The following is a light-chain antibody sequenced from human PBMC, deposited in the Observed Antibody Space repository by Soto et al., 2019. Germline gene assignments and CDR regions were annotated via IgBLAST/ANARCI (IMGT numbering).Light chain of an antibody. V-gene: IGKV3-20*01. J-gene: IGKJ4*01. CDR3: QQYYNWPLT. CDR2: GAS. CDR1: QSVRSNY. Sequence: EIALTQSPGTLSLSPGERATLSCRASQSVRSNYLAWCQQKPAQAPRLLIYGASNRATGIPDRFSGSGSGTDFTLTISRLEPEDFVVYYCQQYYNWPLTFGGGTKVDIK.